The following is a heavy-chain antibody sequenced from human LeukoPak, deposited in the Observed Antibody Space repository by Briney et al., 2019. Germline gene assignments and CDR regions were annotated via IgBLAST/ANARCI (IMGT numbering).Heavy chain of an antibody. V-gene: IGHV4-34*01. D-gene: IGHD3/OR15-3a*01. CDR1: GGSFSGYY. Sequence: SETLSLTCAVYGGSFSGYYWSWIRQPPGKGLEWIGSIYYSGNTYYTASLKSQVSISIDTSKNQFSLRLTSVTAADTAVYYCARQTGSGLFILPGGQGTLVTVSS. J-gene: IGHJ4*02. CDR2: IYYSGNT. CDR3: ARQTGSGLFILP.